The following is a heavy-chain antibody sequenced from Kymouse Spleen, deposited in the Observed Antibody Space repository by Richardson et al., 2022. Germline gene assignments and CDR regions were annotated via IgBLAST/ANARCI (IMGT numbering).Heavy chain of an antibody. J-gene: IGHJ5*02. D-gene: IGHD7-27*02. Sequence: QVQLQQWGAGLLKPSETLSLTCAVYGGSFSGYYWSWIRQPPGKGLEWIGEINHSGSTNYNPSLKSRVTISVDTSKNQFSLKLSSVTAADTAVYYCARANWGSGWFDPWGQGTLVTVSS. CDR3: ARANWGSGWFDP. CDR1: GGSFSGYY. V-gene: IGHV4-34*01. CDR2: INHSGST.